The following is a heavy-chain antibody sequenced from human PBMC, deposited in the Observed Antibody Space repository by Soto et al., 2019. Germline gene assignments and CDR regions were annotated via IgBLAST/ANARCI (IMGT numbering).Heavy chain of an antibody. D-gene: IGHD5-18*01. J-gene: IGHJ6*02. Sequence: SETLSLTCTVSGGSISSGDYYWSWIRQPPGKGLEWIGYIYYSGSTYYNPSLKSRVTISVDTSKNQFSLKLSSVTAADTAVYYCDGNSYGNQNYYYGMDVWGQGTTVTVSS. V-gene: IGHV4-30-4*01. CDR1: GGSISSGDYY. CDR2: IYYSGST. CDR3: DGNSYGNQNYYYGMDV.